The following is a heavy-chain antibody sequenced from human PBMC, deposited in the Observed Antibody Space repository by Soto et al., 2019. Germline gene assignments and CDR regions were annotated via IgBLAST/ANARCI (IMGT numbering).Heavy chain of an antibody. J-gene: IGHJ6*03. CDR2: IYYSGST. CDR1: GGSISSYY. V-gene: IGHV4-59*08. CDR3: ARPNYYYYYRDV. Sequence: SETLSLTCTVSGGSISSYYWSWIRQPPGKGLEWIGYIYYSGSTNYNPSLKSRVTITVDTSKNQFSLKLSSVTAADTAVYYCARPNYYYYYRDVWGKGTTVTVSS.